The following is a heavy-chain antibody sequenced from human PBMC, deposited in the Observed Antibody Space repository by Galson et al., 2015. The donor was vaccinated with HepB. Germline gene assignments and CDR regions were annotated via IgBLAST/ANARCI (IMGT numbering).Heavy chain of an antibody. CDR2: ITWNSGTI. D-gene: IGHD3-10*01. CDR3: AKDSTYGSGTALDY. J-gene: IGHJ4*02. CDR1: GFTFDDYA. Sequence: YLRLSCAASGFTFDDYAMHWVRQAPGKGLEWVSGITWNSGTIAYADSVKGRFTISRDNAKNSLYLQMNSLRAEDAAFYYCAKDSTYGSGTALDYWGQGTLVTVSS. V-gene: IGHV3-9*01.